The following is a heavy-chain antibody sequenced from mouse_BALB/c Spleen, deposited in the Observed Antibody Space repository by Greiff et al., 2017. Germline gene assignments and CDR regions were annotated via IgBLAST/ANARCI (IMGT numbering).Heavy chain of an antibody. CDR3: ARTGDYRYDDGTDYYAMDY. D-gene: IGHD2-14*01. Sequence: QVQLQQSGAELVRPGSSVKISCKASGYAFSSYWMNWVKQRPGQGLEWIGQIYPGDGDTNYNGKFKGKATLTADKSSSTAYMQLSSLTSEDSAVYFCARTGDYRYDDGTDYYAMDYWGQGTSVTVSS. J-gene: IGHJ4*01. CDR1: GYAFSSYW. V-gene: IGHV1-80*01. CDR2: IYPGDGDT.